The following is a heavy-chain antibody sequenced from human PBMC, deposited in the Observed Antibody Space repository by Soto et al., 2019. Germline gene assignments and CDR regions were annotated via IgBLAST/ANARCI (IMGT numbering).Heavy chain of an antibody. CDR3: AKANATGGGAFDN. D-gene: IGHD2-8*02. CDR1: GFTFSGYG. V-gene: IGHV3-30*18. CDR2: ISYYGTNE. J-gene: IGHJ3*02. Sequence: LRLSCEASGFTFSGYGMHWVRQAPGKGLEWVAVISYYGTNEYYEDSVQGRFTISRDTSQNTVYLQMNGLTAGDTALYYCAKANATGGGAFDNCGQGTMVTVSS.